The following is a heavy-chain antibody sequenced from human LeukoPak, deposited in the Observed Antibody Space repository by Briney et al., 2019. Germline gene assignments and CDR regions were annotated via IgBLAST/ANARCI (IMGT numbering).Heavy chain of an antibody. D-gene: IGHD3-22*01. V-gene: IGHV1-18*01. Sequence: ASVKVSCTSSAYTFTSYGISWVRQPPGQGLEWMGWISAYNGNTNYAQKLQGRVTMTTDTSTSTAYMELRSLRSDDTAVYYCARVTGRFRYDSSGYLLIGDYFDYWGQGTLVTVSS. J-gene: IGHJ4*02. CDR3: ARVTGRFRYDSSGYLLIGDYFDY. CDR1: AYTFTSYG. CDR2: ISAYNGNT.